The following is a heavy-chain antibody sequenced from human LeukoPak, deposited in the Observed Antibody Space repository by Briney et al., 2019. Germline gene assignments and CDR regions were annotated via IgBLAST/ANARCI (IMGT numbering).Heavy chain of an antibody. V-gene: IGHV3-66*01. CDR3: ARGRVSVYSSSWYYGY. CDR2: IYSGGST. D-gene: IGHD6-13*01. J-gene: IGHJ4*02. Sequence: GGSLRLSCAASGFTVSSNYMSWVRQAPGKGLEWVSVIYSGGSTYYADSVKGRFTISRDNSKNTLYLQMNSLRAEDTAVYYCARGRVSVYSSSWYYGYWGQGTLDTVSS. CDR1: GFTVSSNY.